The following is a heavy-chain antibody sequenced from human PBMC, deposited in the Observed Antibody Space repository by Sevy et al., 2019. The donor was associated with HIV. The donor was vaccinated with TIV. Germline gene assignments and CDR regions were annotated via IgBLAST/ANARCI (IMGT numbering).Heavy chain of an antibody. D-gene: IGHD4-17*01. CDR2: IWYDGSNK. J-gene: IGHJ6*02. CDR3: ARDQGRQMITVTTAYYYGMDV. CDR1: GFTFSSYG. V-gene: IGHV3-33*01. Sequence: GGSLRLSCAASGFTFSSYGMHWVRQAPGKGLEWVAVIWYDGSNKYYADSVKGRFTISRDNSKNTLYLQMNSLRAEDTAVYYCARDQGRQMITVTTAYYYGMDVWGQGTTVTVSS.